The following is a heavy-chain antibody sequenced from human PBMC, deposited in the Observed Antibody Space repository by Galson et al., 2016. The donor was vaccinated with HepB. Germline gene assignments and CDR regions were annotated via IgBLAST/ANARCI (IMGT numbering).Heavy chain of an antibody. CDR2: IWYDGNNK. D-gene: IGHD6-19*01. CDR1: GFTFGSYG. Sequence: SLRLSCAASGFTFGSYGMHWVRQAPGKGLEWVALIWYDGNNKYYADSVKGRFTISRDNSTNTLYLQMNSLRAEDTAVYYFARERPDIAVAAFAYWGQGTLVTVSS. CDR3: ARERPDIAVAAFAY. J-gene: IGHJ4*02. V-gene: IGHV3-33*01.